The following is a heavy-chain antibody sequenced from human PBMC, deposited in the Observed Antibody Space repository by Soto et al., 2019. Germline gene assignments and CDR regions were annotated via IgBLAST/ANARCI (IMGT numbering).Heavy chain of an antibody. CDR1: GFTVSSNY. CDR3: ARDLGSYFDY. CDR2: IYSGGST. Sequence: GGSLILSCAASGFTVSSNYMSWVRQAPGKGLEWVSVIYSGGSTYYADSVKGRFTISRDNSKNTLYLQMNSLRAEDTAVYYCARDLGSYFDYWGQGTLVTVSS. V-gene: IGHV3-66*01. J-gene: IGHJ4*02.